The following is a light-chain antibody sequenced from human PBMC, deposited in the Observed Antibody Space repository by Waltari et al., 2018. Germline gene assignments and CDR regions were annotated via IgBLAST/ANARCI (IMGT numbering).Light chain of an antibody. CDR2: EVS. Sequence: QSALTQPASVSGSPGQSTTLSCTGPSSDVGNYTLVSWYQQHPGKAPKLMIYEVSQRPSGVSNRFSGSKSGNTASLTISGLQPEDETDYYCCSYAGHSTYVFGTGTKVTVL. J-gene: IGLJ1*01. CDR3: CSYAGHSTYV. V-gene: IGLV2-23*02. CDR1: SSDVGNYTL.